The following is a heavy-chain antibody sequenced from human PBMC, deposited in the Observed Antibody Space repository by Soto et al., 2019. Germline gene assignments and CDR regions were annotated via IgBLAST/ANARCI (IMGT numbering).Heavy chain of an antibody. Sequence: ESGGGLVQPGGSLRLSCAASGFTFSSYSMNWVRQAPGRGLEWVSYISSSTTTIYYADSVKGRFTISRDNAKNLLYLQMNSLRDEDTAVYYCARTYYYDSSGYGYWGQGALVTVSS. CDR3: ARTYYYDSSGYGY. CDR1: GFTFSSYS. J-gene: IGHJ4*02. D-gene: IGHD3-22*01. CDR2: ISSSTTTI. V-gene: IGHV3-48*02.